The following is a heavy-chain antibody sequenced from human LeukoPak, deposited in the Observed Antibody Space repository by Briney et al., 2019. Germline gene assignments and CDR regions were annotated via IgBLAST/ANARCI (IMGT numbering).Heavy chain of an antibody. V-gene: IGHV3-9*01. CDR1: GFTFDDYA. CDR3: AKDMSLLGHVDTANPEAFDI. Sequence: SLRLSCAASGFTFDDYAMHWVRQAPGKGLEWASGISWNSGSIGYADSVKGRFTISRDNAKNSLYLQMNSLRAEDTALYYCAKDMSLLGHVDTANPEAFDIWGQGTMVTVSS. J-gene: IGHJ3*02. CDR2: ISWNSGSI. D-gene: IGHD5-18*01.